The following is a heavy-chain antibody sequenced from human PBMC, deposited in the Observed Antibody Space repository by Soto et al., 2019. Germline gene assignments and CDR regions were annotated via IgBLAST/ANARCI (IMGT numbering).Heavy chain of an antibody. J-gene: IGHJ4*02. V-gene: IGHV3-23*01. D-gene: IGHD2-21*02. CDR1: GFTFSSYA. CDR2: ISNSGGST. Sequence: EVQLLESGGGLEQPGGSLRLSCAASGFTFSSYAMSWVRQAPGKGLEWVSAISNSGGSTFHADSVKGRFTISRDNSLNTLYLQMNSLRAEDTAVYYCARRLNTYFFDYWGQGTLVTVSS. CDR3: ARRLNTYFFDY.